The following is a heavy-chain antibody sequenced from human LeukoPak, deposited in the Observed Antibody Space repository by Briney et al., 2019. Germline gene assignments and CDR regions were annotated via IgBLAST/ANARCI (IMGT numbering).Heavy chain of an antibody. Sequence: SETLSLTCTVSGGSISSYYWSWIRQPPGKGLEWIGYIYYSGSTNYNPSLKSRVTISVDTSKNQFSLKLSPVTAADTAVYYCARLAAAGTHGIDYWGQGTLVTVSS. J-gene: IGHJ4*02. CDR2: IYYSGST. D-gene: IGHD6-13*01. CDR3: ARLAAAGTHGIDY. V-gene: IGHV4-59*01. CDR1: GGSISSYY.